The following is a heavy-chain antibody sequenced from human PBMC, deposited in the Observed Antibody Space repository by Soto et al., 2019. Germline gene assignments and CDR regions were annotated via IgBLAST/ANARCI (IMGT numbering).Heavy chain of an antibody. CDR2: ITDNGGDS. CDR1: GFTFGSRA. V-gene: IGHV3-23*01. D-gene: IGHD3-10*01. Sequence: EVQLLVSGGDLVQPGGSLRLSCVASGFTFGSRAMSWVRQAPGEGLEWVSTITDNGGDSKSADSVRGRFAISRDNSKNILYLQMNSLRAEESAVYYCARGSEDSYPGSRIFDFWGRGTLVSVSS. J-gene: IGHJ4*02. CDR3: ARGSEDSYPGSRIFDF.